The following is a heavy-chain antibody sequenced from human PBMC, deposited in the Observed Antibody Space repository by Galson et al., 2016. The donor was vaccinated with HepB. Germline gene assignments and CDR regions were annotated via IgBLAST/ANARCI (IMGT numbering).Heavy chain of an antibody. CDR3: ARARDRYGMDV. Sequence: SETLSLTCTVSGGSISSSGYYWVWIRQAPGKGLDWIGSIYHSGRTYYNPSLKSRVTISVDTSRNQFSLKLSSVTAADTAVYYCARARDRYGMDVWGQGTTVTVSS. J-gene: IGHJ6*02. CDR2: IYHSGRT. D-gene: IGHD2-21*02. V-gene: IGHV4-39*07. CDR1: GGSISSSGYY.